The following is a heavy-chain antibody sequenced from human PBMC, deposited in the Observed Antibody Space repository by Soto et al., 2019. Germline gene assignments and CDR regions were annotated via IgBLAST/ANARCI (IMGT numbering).Heavy chain of an antibody. D-gene: IGHD2-2*01. CDR2: IWYDGSNK. J-gene: IGHJ6*02. Sequence: QVQLVESGGGVVQPGRSLRLSCAASGFTFSSYGMHWVRQAPGKGLEWVAVIWYDGSNKYYADSVKGRFTISRDNSKNTLYLQMNSLRAEDTAVYYCAREPVPAAPYYYYYGMDVWGQGTTVTVSS. CDR1: GFTFSSYG. CDR3: AREPVPAAPYYYYYGMDV. V-gene: IGHV3-33*01.